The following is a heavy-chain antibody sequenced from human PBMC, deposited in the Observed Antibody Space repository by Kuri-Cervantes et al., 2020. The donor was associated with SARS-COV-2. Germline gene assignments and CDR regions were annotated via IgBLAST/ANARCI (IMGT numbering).Heavy chain of an antibody. D-gene: IGHD1-26*01. CDR1: GGSIGTYY. Sequence: GSLRLSCTVSGGSIGTYYWSWVRQPPGKGLEWIGYMWQSGSAKYNPSLKSRVTISVDTSKNQFSLKLSSVTAADTAVYYCARVGWELLSRPVYFDYWGQGTLVTVSS. J-gene: IGHJ4*02. CDR2: MWQSGSA. V-gene: IGHV4-59*01. CDR3: ARVGWELLSRPVYFDY.